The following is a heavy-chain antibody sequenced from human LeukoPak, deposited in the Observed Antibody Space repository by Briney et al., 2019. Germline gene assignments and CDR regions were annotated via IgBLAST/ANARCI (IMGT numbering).Heavy chain of an antibody. V-gene: IGHV1-69*02. D-gene: IGHD4-17*01. J-gene: IGHJ4*02. CDR1: GGTFSSYT. CDR3: ARGTPEGYGDYQLFDY. CDR2: IIPILGIA. Sequence: SVKVSCKASGGTFSSYTISWVRQAPGQGLEWMGRIIPILGIANYAQKFQGRVTITADKSTSTAYMELSSLRSEDTAVYYCARGTPEGYGDYQLFDYWGRGTLVTVSS.